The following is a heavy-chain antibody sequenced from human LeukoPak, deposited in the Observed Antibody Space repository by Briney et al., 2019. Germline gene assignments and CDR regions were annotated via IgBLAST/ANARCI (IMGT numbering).Heavy chain of an antibody. CDR3: ARAGGDYYGMDV. J-gene: IGHJ6*04. CDR1: GGSISSGGYS. CDR2: IYHSGST. V-gene: IGHV4-30-2*01. D-gene: IGHD4-17*01. Sequence: SETLSLTCAVSGGSISSGGYSWSWIRQPPGKGLEWIGYIYHSGSTYYNPPLKSRVTISVDRSKNQFSLKLSSVTAADTAVYYCARAGGDYYGMDVWGKGTTVTVSS.